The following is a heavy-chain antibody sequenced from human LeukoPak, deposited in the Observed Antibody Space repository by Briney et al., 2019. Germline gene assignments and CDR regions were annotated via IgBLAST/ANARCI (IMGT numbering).Heavy chain of an antibody. J-gene: IGHJ4*02. Sequence: GGPLRLSCAASGFTFSDYYMSWIRQAPGKGLERVSYISSSGSTIYYADSVKGRFTIYRDNAKNSLYLQMNSLRAEDTAVYYCARSYDWGSYRYAESPIDYWGQGTLVTVSS. V-gene: IGHV3-11*01. D-gene: IGHD3-16*02. CDR3: ARSYDWGSYRYAESPIDY. CDR1: GFTFSDYY. CDR2: ISSSGSTI.